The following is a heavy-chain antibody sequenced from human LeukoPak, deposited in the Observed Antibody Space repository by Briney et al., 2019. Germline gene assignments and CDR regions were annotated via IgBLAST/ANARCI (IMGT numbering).Heavy chain of an antibody. D-gene: IGHD3-22*01. CDR1: GYKFTSYD. Sequence: ASVKVSCKTTGYKFTSYDMHWVRQAPGQRPEWMGWSNAGNGNTKYSQKFQDRVTITRDTSASTAYMELSSLRSEDTAVYYCARVPLYDSSGYYHPHWGQGTLVTVSS. CDR2: SNAGNGNT. CDR3: ARVPLYDSSGYYHPH. V-gene: IGHV1-3*01. J-gene: IGHJ1*01.